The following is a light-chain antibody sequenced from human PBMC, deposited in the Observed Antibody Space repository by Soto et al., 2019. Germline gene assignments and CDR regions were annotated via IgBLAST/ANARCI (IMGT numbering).Light chain of an antibody. V-gene: IGLV2-23*01. CDR3: CSYAGSSTYV. Sequence: QSALTQPASVSGSPGQSITISCTGTSSDVGSYNLVSWYQQHPGKAPKLMIYEGSKRPSGVSNRFSGSKSGNTASLTSSGXXXXXXXDYYCCSYAGSSTYVFGTGTK. CDR1: SSDVGSYNL. CDR2: EGS. J-gene: IGLJ1*01.